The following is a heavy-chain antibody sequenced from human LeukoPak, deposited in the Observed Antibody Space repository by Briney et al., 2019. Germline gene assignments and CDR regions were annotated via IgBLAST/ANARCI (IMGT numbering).Heavy chain of an antibody. Sequence: GGSLRLSCAASGFTFSSYSMNWVRQAPGKGLEWVSYISSSSSTIYYADSVKGRFTIFRDNAQNALYLQIYSLRAEDTAVYYRARAFPPPYNWNDADYAFDIWGQGTMVTVSS. V-gene: IGHV3-48*01. CDR2: ISSSSSTI. J-gene: IGHJ3*02. D-gene: IGHD1-1*01. CDR3: ARAFPPPYNWNDADYAFDI. CDR1: GFTFSSYS.